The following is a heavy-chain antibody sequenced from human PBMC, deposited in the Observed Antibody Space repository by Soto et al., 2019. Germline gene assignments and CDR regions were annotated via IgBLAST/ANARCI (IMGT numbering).Heavy chain of an antibody. Sequence: GGSLRLSCAASGFTFSSYWMHWVRQAPGNGLVWVSRINSDGSSTSYADSVKGRFTISRDNAKNTLYLQMNSLRAEDTAVYYCARGVTDYYDSSGYYSPLYWFDPWGQGTLVTVSS. J-gene: IGHJ5*02. CDR2: INSDGSST. D-gene: IGHD3-22*01. V-gene: IGHV3-74*01. CDR3: ARGVTDYYDSSGYYSPLYWFDP. CDR1: GFTFSSYW.